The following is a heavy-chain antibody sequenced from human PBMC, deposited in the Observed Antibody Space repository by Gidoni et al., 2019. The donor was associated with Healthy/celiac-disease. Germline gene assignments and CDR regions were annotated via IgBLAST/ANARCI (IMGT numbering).Heavy chain of an antibody. D-gene: IGHD7-27*01. CDR1: GGSFSGYY. Sequence: QVQLQQWGAGLLKPSETLSLTCAVYGGSFSGYYWSWIRQPPGKGLEWIGEINHSGSTNYNPSLKSRVTISVDTSKNQFSLKLSSVTAADTAVYYCARDRTGRWDPYDAFDIWGQGTMVTVSS. CDR2: INHSGST. CDR3: ARDRTGRWDPYDAFDI. V-gene: IGHV4-34*01. J-gene: IGHJ3*02.